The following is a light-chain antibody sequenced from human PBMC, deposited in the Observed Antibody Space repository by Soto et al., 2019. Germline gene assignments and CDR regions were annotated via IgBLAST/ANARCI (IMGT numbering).Light chain of an antibody. Sequence: EIVLTQSPGTLSLSPGERATLSCRASQSVSSSYLAWYQQKPDQAPRRLIYGASYRATGIPDRFSGRGSGTDFTLTISRLEPEDFAVYYCQQYDDSLSSFTFGLGTNLEIK. CDR3: QQYDDSLSSFT. CDR1: QSVSSSY. V-gene: IGKV3-20*01. CDR2: GAS. J-gene: IGKJ2*01.